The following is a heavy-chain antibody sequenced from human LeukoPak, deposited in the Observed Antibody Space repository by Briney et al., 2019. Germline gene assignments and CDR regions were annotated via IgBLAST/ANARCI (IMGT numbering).Heavy chain of an antibody. CDR3: ARGTLYYDSSGYSLPADY. CDR1: GGSISSGGYY. Sequence: SQTLSLTCTVSGGSISSGGYYWSWIRQHPGKGLEWIGYIYYSGSTYYNPSLKSRVTIPVDTSKNQFSLKLSSVTAADTAVYYCARGTLYYDSSGYSLPADYWGQGTLVTVSS. D-gene: IGHD3-22*01. CDR2: IYYSGST. V-gene: IGHV4-31*03. J-gene: IGHJ4*02.